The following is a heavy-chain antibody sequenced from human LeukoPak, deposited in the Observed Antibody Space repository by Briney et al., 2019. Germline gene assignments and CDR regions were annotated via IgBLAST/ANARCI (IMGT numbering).Heavy chain of an antibody. Sequence: GGSLRLSCAASGFAFSNYWMGWVRQAPGKGLEWVANIKEDGSAKYYVDSVKGRFTISRDNAKNSLYLRMNSLRAEDTAVYYCYGAVAGDDFDSWGQGTLVTVSS. CDR3: YGAVAGDDFDS. CDR2: IKEDGSAK. J-gene: IGHJ4*02. CDR1: GFAFSNYW. D-gene: IGHD6-19*01. V-gene: IGHV3-7*01.